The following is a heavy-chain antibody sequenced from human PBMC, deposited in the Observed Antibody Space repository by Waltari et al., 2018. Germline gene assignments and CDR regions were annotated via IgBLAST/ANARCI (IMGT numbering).Heavy chain of an antibody. J-gene: IGHJ4*02. D-gene: IGHD3-3*01. Sequence: VQLVESGGGLVQPGGSLRLSCAAYGFNVSSKYMHSVRQAPGKGLEWVAVIWYDGSNKYYADSVKGRFTISRDNSKNTLYLQMNSLRAEDTAMYYCAEGDRWSGDYTPDYWGQGTLVTVSS. CDR2: IWYDGSNK. V-gene: IGHV3-30*02. CDR3: AEGDRWSGDYTPDY. CDR1: GFNVSSKY.